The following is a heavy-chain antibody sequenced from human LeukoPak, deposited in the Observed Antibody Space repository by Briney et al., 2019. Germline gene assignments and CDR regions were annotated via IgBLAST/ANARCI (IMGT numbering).Heavy chain of an antibody. CDR3: ARDDRFGEFDY. J-gene: IGHJ4*02. CDR2: ISSSGSTI. Sequence: PGGSLRLSCVASGFTFSSYEMNWVRQAPGKGLEWVSYISSSGSTIYYADSVKGRFTISRDNAKNSLYLQMNSLRAEDTAVYYCARDDRFGEFDYWGQGTLVTVSS. V-gene: IGHV3-48*03. CDR1: GFTFSSYE. D-gene: IGHD3-10*01.